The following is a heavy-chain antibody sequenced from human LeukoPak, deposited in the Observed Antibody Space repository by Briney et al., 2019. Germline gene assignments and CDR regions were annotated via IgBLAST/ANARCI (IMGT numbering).Heavy chain of an antibody. V-gene: IGHV5-51*01. CDR1: GYSFTSYW. CDR2: IYPGDSDT. J-gene: IGHJ5*02. Sequence: KPGESLKISCKGSGYSFTSYWIGWVRQMPGKGLEWMGIIYPGDSDTRYSPSFQGQVTISADKSISTAYLQWSSLKASDTAMYYCARPVAAAGTGPFGWFDPWGQGTLVTVSS. D-gene: IGHD6-13*01. CDR3: ARPVAAAGTGPFGWFDP.